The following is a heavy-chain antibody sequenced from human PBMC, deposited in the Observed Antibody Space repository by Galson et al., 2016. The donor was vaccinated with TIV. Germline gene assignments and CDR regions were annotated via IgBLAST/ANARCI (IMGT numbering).Heavy chain of an antibody. CDR2: IDWDDDT. CDR3: ARMVYCNYPHRFYFDY. CDR1: GFSLSTSEMC. V-gene: IGHV2-70*17. J-gene: IGHJ4*02. D-gene: IGHD4-11*01. Sequence: PALVKPTQTLTLTCTFSGFSLSTSEMCVGWIRQPPGKALEWLARIDWDDDTFYSTSLKTRLTISKNTSKNKVVLTITNMDPVDTATYYCARMVYCNYPHRFYFDYWGQGILVTVSS.